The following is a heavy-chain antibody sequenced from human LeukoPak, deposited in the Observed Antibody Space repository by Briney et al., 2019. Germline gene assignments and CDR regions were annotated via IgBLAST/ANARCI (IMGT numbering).Heavy chain of an antibody. CDR2: IYYSGNT. Sequence: SETLSLTCTVSGYSISSGFYWGWIRQPPGKGLEWIGSIYYSGNTYYNASLKSQVSISIDTSKNQFSLRLTSVTAADTAVYYCARQTGSGLFILPGGQGTLVTVSS. D-gene: IGHD3/OR15-3a*01. CDR1: GYSISSGFY. V-gene: IGHV4-38-2*02. CDR3: ARQTGSGLFILP. J-gene: IGHJ4*02.